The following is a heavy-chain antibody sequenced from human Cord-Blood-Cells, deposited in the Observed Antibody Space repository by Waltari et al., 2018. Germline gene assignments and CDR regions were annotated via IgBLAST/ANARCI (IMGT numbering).Heavy chain of an antibody. V-gene: IGHV4-39*01. CDR1: GGSISSRSYY. CDR3: ARHVGFAYDFWSGYYWFDP. Sequence: QLQLQESGPGLGKPSETLSLTCTVSGGSISSRSYYWGWIRQPPGKGLEWIGSIYYSGSTYYNPSLKSRVTISVDTSKNQFSLKLSSVTAADTAVYYCARHVGFAYDFWSGYYWFDPWGQGTLVTVSS. CDR2: IYYSGST. J-gene: IGHJ5*02. D-gene: IGHD3-3*01.